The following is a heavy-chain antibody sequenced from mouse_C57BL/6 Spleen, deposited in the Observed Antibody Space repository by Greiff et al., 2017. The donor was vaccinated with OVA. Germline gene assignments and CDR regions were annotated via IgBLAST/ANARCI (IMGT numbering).Heavy chain of an antibody. CDR1: GYSFPDSE. D-gene: IGHD1-1*01. V-gene: IGHV1-15*01. CDR3: TRRSGSSYAY. Sequence: VQLQQSGAELVRPGASVTLSCKASGYSFPDSEMHWVKQTPVHGLEWIGAIDPETGGTAYNQKFKGQAILTAYKSSSTAYMELRILESEDSAVYYCTRRSGSSYAYWGQGTTLTVSS. CDR2: IDPETGGT. J-gene: IGHJ2*01.